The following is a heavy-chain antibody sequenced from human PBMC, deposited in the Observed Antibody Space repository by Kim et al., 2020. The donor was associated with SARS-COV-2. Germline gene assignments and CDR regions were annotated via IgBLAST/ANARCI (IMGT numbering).Heavy chain of an antibody. V-gene: IGHV1-69*04. Sequence: SVKVSCKASGGTFSSYAISWVRQAPGQGLEWMGRIIPILGIANYAQKFQGRVTITADKSTSTAYMELSSLRSEDMAVYYCARDWGKRGSGSYFNYYYGMDVWGQGTTVTVSS. CDR1: GGTFSSYA. J-gene: IGHJ6*02. CDR3: ARDWGKRGSGSYFNYYYGMDV. CDR2: IIPILGIA. D-gene: IGHD3-10*01.